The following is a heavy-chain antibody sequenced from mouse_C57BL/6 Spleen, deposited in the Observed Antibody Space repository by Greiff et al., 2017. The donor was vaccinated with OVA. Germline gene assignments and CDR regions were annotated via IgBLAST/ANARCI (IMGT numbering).Heavy chain of an antibody. J-gene: IGHJ3*01. CDR2: IWGDGST. D-gene: IGHD4-1*01. CDR1: GFSLTSYG. CDR3: AKTAPLGREAWFAY. Sequence: VKLVESGPGLVAPSQSLSITCTVSGFSLTSYGVSWVRQPPGKGLEWLGVIWGDGSTNYHSALISRLSISKDNSKSQVFLKLNSLLTDDTATYYWAKTAPLGREAWFAYWGQGTLVTVSA. V-gene: IGHV2-3*01.